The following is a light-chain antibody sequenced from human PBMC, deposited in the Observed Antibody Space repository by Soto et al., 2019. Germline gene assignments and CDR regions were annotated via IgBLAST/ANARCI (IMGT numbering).Light chain of an antibody. J-gene: IGLJ1*01. V-gene: IGLV2-23*02. CDR1: SSDVGNYNS. Sequence: QSVLTQPASVSGSPGQSITISCTGTSSDVGNYNSVSWYQQHPGKAPKLMIYEVSKRPSGVSNHFSGSKSGNTASLTISGLQAEDEADYYCCSYAGSSPFVFGTGTKVTVL. CDR3: CSYAGSSPFV. CDR2: EVS.